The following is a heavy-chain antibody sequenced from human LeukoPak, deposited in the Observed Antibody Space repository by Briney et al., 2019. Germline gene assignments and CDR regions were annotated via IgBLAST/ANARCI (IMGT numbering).Heavy chain of an antibody. CDR1: GFTFSSYE. Sequence: QPGGSLRLSCAASGFTFSSYEMNWVRQAPGKGLEWVAVISYDGSNKYYADSVKGRFTISRDNSKNTLYLQMNSLRAEDTAVYYCARDAGEWELLGYFDYWGQGTLVTVSS. D-gene: IGHD1-26*01. CDR3: ARDAGEWELLGYFDY. V-gene: IGHV3-30-3*01. J-gene: IGHJ4*02. CDR2: ISYDGSNK.